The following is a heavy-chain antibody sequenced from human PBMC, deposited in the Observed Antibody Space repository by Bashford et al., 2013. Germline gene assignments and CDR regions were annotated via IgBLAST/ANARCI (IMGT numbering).Heavy chain of an antibody. J-gene: IGHJ4*02. D-gene: IGHD3-10*01. CDR3: ARALYYYGSGSYIDY. Sequence: WVRQMPGKGLEWIGYIHYSGSTNHNPSLKSRVTISVDTSNKQFSLKLSSVTAADTAVYYCARALYYYGSGSYIDYWGQGTLVTVSS. CDR2: IHYSGST. V-gene: IGHV4-59*01.